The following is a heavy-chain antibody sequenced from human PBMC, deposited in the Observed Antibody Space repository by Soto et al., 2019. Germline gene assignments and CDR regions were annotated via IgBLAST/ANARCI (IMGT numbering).Heavy chain of an antibody. D-gene: IGHD3-3*01. V-gene: IGHV4-31*03. CDR1: GGSISSGGYY. Sequence: ALSLTCTVSGGSISSGGYYWSWIRQHPGKGLEWIGYIYYSGSTYYNPSLKSRVTISVDTSKNQFSLKLSSVTAADTAVYYCARVSGGAIFGVVNDAFDIWGQGTMVTV. CDR3: ARVSGGAIFGVVNDAFDI. CDR2: IYYSGST. J-gene: IGHJ3*02.